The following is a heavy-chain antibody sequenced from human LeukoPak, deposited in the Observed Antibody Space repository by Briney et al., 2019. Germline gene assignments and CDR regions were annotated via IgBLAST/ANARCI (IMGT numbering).Heavy chain of an antibody. CDR3: AKEPRFDIGYYFDY. D-gene: IGHD2-15*01. V-gene: IGHV3-30*18. CDR2: ISFDVSNK. Sequence: PGGSLRLSCAASGFTFTNYGMHWVRQAPGKGLEWLASISFDVSNKYYADSVKARFTISRDNSKNTLYLQMNSLRAEDTAVYYCAKEPRFDIGYYFDYWGQGTLVTVSS. CDR1: GFTFTNYG. J-gene: IGHJ4*02.